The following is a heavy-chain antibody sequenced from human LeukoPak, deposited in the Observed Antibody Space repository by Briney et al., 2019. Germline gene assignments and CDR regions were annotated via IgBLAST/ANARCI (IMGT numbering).Heavy chain of an antibody. CDR2: INPNTGGA. J-gene: IGHJ4*02. CDR1: GYIFTDYY. CDR3: ARDRHNWNSNMFDY. Sequence: ASVKVSCKASGYIFTDYYIHWVRQAPGQGLEWMGWINPNTGGAHYAQKFQGRVTMTRDTSISTAYMEVSRLRSDDTAVFYCARDRHNWNSNMFDYWGQGTLVTVSS. D-gene: IGHD1-20*01. V-gene: IGHV1-2*02.